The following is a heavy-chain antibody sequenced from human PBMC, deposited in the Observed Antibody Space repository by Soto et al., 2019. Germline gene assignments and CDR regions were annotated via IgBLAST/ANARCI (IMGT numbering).Heavy chain of an antibody. J-gene: IGHJ5*02. CDR3: ARVGGSPHWFDP. V-gene: IGHV1-3*01. Sequence: GASVKVSCKASGYTFTSYAMHWVRQAPGQGLEWMGWISADNGNTKYSQKLQGRVTMTTDTSTSTAYMELRSLRSDDTAVYYCARVGGSPHWFDPWGQGTLVTVSS. D-gene: IGHD2-15*01. CDR2: ISADNGNT. CDR1: GYTFTSYA.